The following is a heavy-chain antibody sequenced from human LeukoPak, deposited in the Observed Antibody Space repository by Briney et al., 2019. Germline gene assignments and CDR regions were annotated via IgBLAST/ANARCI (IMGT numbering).Heavy chain of an antibody. J-gene: IGHJ4*02. CDR2: IYTSGST. V-gene: IGHV4-4*09. CDR1: GGSISSYY. CDR3: ARTSGSYYFDY. Sequence: PSETLSLTCTVSGGSISSYYWSWIRQPPGKGLEWIGYIYTSGSTNYNPSLKSRVTISVDTSKNQFSLKLSSVTAADTAVYYCARTSGSYYFDYWGQGTLVTVSS. D-gene: IGHD1-26*01.